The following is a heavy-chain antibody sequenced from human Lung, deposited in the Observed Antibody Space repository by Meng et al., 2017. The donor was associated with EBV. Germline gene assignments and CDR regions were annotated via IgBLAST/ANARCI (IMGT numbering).Heavy chain of an antibody. CDR1: GYTFTDYY. J-gene: IGHJ4*02. V-gene: IGHV1-2*06. Sequence: QGQLVRSGGEVKKPGASGKVPSKASGYTFTDYYIPWVRKAPGQGLEWMGRINPNSGGTNYAQKFQGRVSMTRDTSASTAYMELSSLRSEDTTVYYCARAGYDSSGYYPQPFDYWGQGTLVTVSS. CDR3: ARAGYDSSGYYPQPFDY. CDR2: INPNSGGT. D-gene: IGHD3-22*01.